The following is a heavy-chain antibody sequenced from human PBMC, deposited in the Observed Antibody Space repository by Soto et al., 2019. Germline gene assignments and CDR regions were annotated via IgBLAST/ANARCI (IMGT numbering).Heavy chain of an antibody. D-gene: IGHD3-3*01. CDR2: ISADNGNT. Sequence: AAVKVSCKASGYTFSSYGITWVRQAPGQGLEWMGSISADNGNTNYAQNLQGRVTMTTDTSTSTAYMELRSLRSDDTAVYYCARVDVLRFLEWLIWGQGTLVTVSS. CDR3: ARVDVLRFLEWLI. V-gene: IGHV1-18*01. CDR1: GYTFSSYG. J-gene: IGHJ4*02.